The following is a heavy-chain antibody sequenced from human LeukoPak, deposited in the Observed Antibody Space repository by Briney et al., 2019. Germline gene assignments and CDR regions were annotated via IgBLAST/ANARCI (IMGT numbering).Heavy chain of an antibody. CDR3: ARDRSRGGFFDL. V-gene: IGHV4-4*07. CDR1: GASINTFY. J-gene: IGHJ2*01. CDR2: VYTTETT. D-gene: IGHD3-16*01. Sequence: PSETLSLTCNVSGASINTFYWTWIRQPAGKGLEWLGRVYTTETTNYNPSFRGRLTMSLDTSKNQVSLELTSVAAADTAIYYCARDRSRGGFFDLWGRGTLVTVSS.